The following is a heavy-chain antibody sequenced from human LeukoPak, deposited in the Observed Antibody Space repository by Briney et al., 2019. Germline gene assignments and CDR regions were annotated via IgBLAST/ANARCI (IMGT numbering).Heavy chain of an antibody. CDR2: IYTSGST. CDR1: GGSISSYY. CDR3: ARDKFPEWDYYDSSGYHDAFDI. V-gene: IGHV4-4*07. Sequence: MPSQTLSLTCTVSGGSISSYYWSWIRQPAGKGLEWIGRIYTSGSTNYNPSLKSRVTMSVDTSKNQFSLKLSSVTAADTAVYYCARDKFPEWDYYDSSGYHDAFDIWGQGTMVTVSS. J-gene: IGHJ3*02. D-gene: IGHD3-22*01.